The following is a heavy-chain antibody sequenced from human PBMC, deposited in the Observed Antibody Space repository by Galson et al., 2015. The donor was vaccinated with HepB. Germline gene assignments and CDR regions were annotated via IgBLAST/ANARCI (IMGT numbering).Heavy chain of an antibody. CDR2: IYHSGST. J-gene: IGHJ4*02. D-gene: IGHD3-22*01. V-gene: IGHV4-38-2*02. CDR3: AREHPQYYYDSSGYPDY. CDR1: GYSISSGYY. Sequence: ETLSLTCTVSGYSISSGYYWGWIRQPPGKGLEWIGSIYHSGSTYYNPSLKSRVTISVDTSKNQFSLKLSSVTAADTAVYYCAREHPQYYYDSSGYPDYWGQGTLVTVSS.